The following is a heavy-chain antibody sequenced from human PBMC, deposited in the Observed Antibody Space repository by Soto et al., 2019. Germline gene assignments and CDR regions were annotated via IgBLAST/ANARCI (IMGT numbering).Heavy chain of an antibody. D-gene: IGHD3-9*01. CDR2: ITTRGART. Sequence: WGSLRLSCAASGFTFNTYAMTWVRQTPGKGLEWVSFITTRGARTYYADPVRGRFTIPTDSSRNTLYLQMNSLRPDDTAVYFCARYRSDGSASFVSWGQGTRVTVSS. CDR3: ARYRSDGSASFVS. V-gene: IGHV3-23*01. J-gene: IGHJ4*02. CDR1: GFTFNTYA.